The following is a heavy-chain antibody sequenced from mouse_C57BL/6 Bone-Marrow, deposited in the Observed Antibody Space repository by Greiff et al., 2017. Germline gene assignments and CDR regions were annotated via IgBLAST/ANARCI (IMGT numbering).Heavy chain of an antibody. J-gene: IGHJ1*03. D-gene: IGHD2-1*01. CDR1: GFTFSDFY. CDR3: ARAYGNYPYWYFDV. CDR2: SRNKANDYTT. V-gene: IGHV7-1*01. Sequence: EVQVVESGGGLVQSGRSLRLSCATSGFTFSDFYMEWVRQAPGKGLEWIAASRNKANDYTTEYSASVKGRFIVSRDTSQSILYLQMNALRAEDTAIYYCARAYGNYPYWYFDVWGTGTTVTVSS.